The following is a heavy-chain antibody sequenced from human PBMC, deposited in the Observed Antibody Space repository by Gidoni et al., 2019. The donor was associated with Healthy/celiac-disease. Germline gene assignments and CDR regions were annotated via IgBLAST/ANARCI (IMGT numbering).Heavy chain of an antibody. V-gene: IGHV3-74*01. D-gene: IGHD3-16*01. CDR2: IKSDGSST. CDR3: AREPGGYDAFDI. J-gene: IGHJ3*02. Sequence: VQRGESGRGLVQPGGSLRLSCTASGFTFSSYWMHWVRPAPGKVLVWVSRIKSDGSSTSYADSVKGRFTISRVNAKNTLYLQMNRLRAEDTAVYYCAREPGGYDAFDIWGQGTLVTVSS. CDR1: GFTFSSYW.